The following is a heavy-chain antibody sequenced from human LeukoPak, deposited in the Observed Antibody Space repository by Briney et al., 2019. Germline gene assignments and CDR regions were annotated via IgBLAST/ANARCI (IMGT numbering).Heavy chain of an antibody. CDR2: INAGNGNT. CDR1: GYTFTSYA. V-gene: IGHV1-3*01. CDR3: ARARYCSSTSCYGNWFDP. D-gene: IGHD2-2*01. J-gene: IGHJ5*02. Sequence: ASVKVSCKASGYTFTSYAMHWVRQAPGQRLEWMGWINAGNGNTKYSQKFQGRVTITRDTPASTAYMELSSLRSEDTAVYYCARARYCSSTSCYGNWFDPWGQGTLVTVSS.